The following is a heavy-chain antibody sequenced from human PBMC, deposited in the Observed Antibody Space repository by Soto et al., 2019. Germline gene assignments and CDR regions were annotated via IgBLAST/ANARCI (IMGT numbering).Heavy chain of an antibody. D-gene: IGHD6-13*01. CDR1: GGSISSGGYY. Sequence: PSETLSLTCTVSGGSISSGGYYWSWIRQHPGKGLEWIGYIYYSGSTYYNPSLKSRVTISVDTSKNQFSLKLSSVTAADTAVYYCARVNRSSSSSGEYFQHWGQGTLVTVS. V-gene: IGHV4-31*03. CDR3: ARVNRSSSSSGEYFQH. CDR2: IYYSGST. J-gene: IGHJ1*01.